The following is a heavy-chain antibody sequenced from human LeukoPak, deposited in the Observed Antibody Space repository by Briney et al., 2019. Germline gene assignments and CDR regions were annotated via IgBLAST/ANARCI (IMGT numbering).Heavy chain of an antibody. D-gene: IGHD2-8*02. J-gene: IGHJ4*02. CDR2: INHSGST. V-gene: IGHV4-34*01. CDR3: ARTKVARTDGFDY. CDR1: GGSISSYY. Sequence: PSETLSLTCTVSGGSISSYYWSWIRQPPGKGLEWIGEINHSGSTNYNPSLKSRVTISVDTSKNQFSLKLSSVTAADTAVYYCARTKVARTDGFDYWGQGTLVTVSS.